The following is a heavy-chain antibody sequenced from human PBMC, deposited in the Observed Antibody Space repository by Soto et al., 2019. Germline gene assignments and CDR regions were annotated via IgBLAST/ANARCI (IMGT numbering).Heavy chain of an antibody. J-gene: IGHJ4*02. CDR1: GFTFSSYW. V-gene: IGHV3-74*01. CDR2: INSDGSST. D-gene: IGHD2-15*01. CDR3: ARVNSGGPFFDY. Sequence: GGSLRLSCAASGFTFSSYWMHWVRQAPGKGLAWVSRINSDGSSTSYADSVKGRFTISRDNAKNTLYLQMNSLRAEDTAVYYCARVNSGGPFFDYWGQGTLVTVSS.